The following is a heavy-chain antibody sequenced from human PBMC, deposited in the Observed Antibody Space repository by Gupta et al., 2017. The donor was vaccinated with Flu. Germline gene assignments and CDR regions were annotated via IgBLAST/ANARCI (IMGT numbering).Heavy chain of an antibody. J-gene: IGHJ6*03. Sequence: QVQLQESGPGLVKPSQTLPLPCTVSGCPLSRGDYYWTWIRQPPGTGLEWIGYIFHRGSTYYNPSLKSRVTISVDMSKNQFSLKLTSVTAADTAVYFCARAAISTYYMDVWGKGTTVTVSS. V-gene: IGHV4-30-4*01. CDR1: GCPLSRGDYY. CDR3: ARAAISTYYMDV. CDR2: IFHRGST. D-gene: IGHD2/OR15-2a*01.